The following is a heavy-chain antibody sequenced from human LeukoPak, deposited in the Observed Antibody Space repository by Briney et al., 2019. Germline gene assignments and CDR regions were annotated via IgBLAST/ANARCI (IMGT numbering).Heavy chain of an antibody. D-gene: IGHD3-22*01. CDR3: AKRDDSSNAFDI. J-gene: IGHJ3*02. Sequence: PGGSLRLSCAASGFPFSSFSMNWVRQAPGKGLEWVSYFSTSSGTISYADSVKGRFTISRDDAKNSLYLQMNSLRAEDTAVYYCAKRDDSSNAFDIWGQGTMVTVSS. CDR2: FSTSSGTI. V-gene: IGHV3-48*01. CDR1: GFPFSSFS.